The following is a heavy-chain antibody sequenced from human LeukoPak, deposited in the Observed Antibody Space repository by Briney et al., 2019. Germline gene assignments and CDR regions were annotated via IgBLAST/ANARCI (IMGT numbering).Heavy chain of an antibody. J-gene: IGHJ4*02. D-gene: IGHD4-17*01. Sequence: GGSLRLSCAGSGFPFSSYEMNWLRQAPGKGLEWVSHIYSSGITIYYGDSVKGRFTISRDNAKNSIYLQMDSLRVEDTAIYYCARDSVGDLLDYWGQGTPVTVSS. V-gene: IGHV3-48*03. CDR1: GFPFSSYE. CDR3: ARDSVGDLLDY. CDR2: IYSSGITI.